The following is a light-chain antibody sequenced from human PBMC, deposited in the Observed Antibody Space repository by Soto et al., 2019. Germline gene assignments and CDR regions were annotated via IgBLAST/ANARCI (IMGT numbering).Light chain of an antibody. Sequence: DIQMTQSPSTLSASVGDRVTITCRASQSISSWLAWYQQKLGRAPRLLIYDASNLESGVTPRFSGSAYRRETTLTISSLQAADCSSYCSKQYYSCSQLTYCGGTKV. CDR2: DAS. V-gene: IGKV1-5*01. J-gene: IGKJ4*01. CDR3: KQYYSCSQLT. CDR1: QSISSW.